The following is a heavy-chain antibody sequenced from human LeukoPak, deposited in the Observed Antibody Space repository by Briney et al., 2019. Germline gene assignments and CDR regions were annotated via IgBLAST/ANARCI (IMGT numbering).Heavy chain of an antibody. J-gene: IGHJ4*02. D-gene: IGHD4-17*01. CDR1: GLTFSNYA. CDR2: ISGSGVKT. V-gene: IGHV3-23*01. CDR3: AKGHTDYGTGFDL. Sequence: GRSLRLSCAASGLTFSNYAMTWVRTAPGKGLECVSVISGSGVKTYYADSVKGRFTISRDNSQDTVYLHMNSLRVEDTAIYYCAKGHTDYGTGFDLWGQGTLVTVSS.